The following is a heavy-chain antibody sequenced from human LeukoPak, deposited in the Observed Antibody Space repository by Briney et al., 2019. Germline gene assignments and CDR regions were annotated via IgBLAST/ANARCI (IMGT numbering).Heavy chain of an antibody. D-gene: IGHD3-10*01. V-gene: IGHV3-30*02. CDR1: GFTFSSYA. CDR2: IRYDGSNK. J-gene: IGHJ5*02. Sequence: GGSLRLSCAASGFTFSSYAMHWVRQAPGKGLEWVAFIRYDGSNKYYADSVKGRFTISRDNSKNTLYLQMNSLRAEDTAVYYCAKDGIYYGSGSYNWFDPWGQGTLVTVSS. CDR3: AKDGIYYGSGSYNWFDP.